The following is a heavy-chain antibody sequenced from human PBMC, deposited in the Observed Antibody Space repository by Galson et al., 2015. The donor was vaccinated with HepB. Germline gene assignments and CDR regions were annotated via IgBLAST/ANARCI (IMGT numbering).Heavy chain of an antibody. CDR2: IYWDDDN. Sequence: PALVKPTQTLTLTCTFSGFSVTSNGVTVGWIRQPPGKALEWLALIYWDDDNRYSPSLKSSLTITKGPSENQGVLTMTNMDSVDTATYYCAHIRMHHRGSGTRSSYYYEYTDVWGKGITVTVSS. CDR3: AHIRMHHRGSGTRSSYYYEYTDV. V-gene: IGHV2-5*02. D-gene: IGHD3-10*01. CDR1: GFSVTSNGVT. J-gene: IGHJ6*03.